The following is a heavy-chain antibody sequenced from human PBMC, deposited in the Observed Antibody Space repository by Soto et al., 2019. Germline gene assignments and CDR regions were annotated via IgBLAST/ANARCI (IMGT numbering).Heavy chain of an antibody. CDR2: IGIGSSTK. D-gene: IGHD3-22*01. V-gene: IGHV3-48*01. CDR1: GFTFRNYG. Sequence: GGSLRLSCAASGFTFRNYGMNWVRQAPGKGLEWVSYIGIGSSTKYYADSVKGLFTISRDNSRNTLYLQINSLRAEDTAVYYCAKDRGNYDRGGMDVWGQGTTVTVSS. J-gene: IGHJ6*02. CDR3: AKDRGNYDRGGMDV.